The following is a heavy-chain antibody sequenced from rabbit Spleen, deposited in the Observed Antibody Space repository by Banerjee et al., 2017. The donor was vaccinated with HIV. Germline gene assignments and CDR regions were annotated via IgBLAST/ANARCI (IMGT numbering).Heavy chain of an antibody. D-gene: IGHD8-1*01. CDR2: IDPVFGIT. V-gene: IGHV1S43*01. J-gene: IGHJ3*01. CDR3: ARDGTGGSYFAL. Sequence: QEQLVESGGGLVKPGGTLTLTCTASGVSFSSSYYMNWVRQAPGKGLEWIGYIDPVFGITYYANWVNGRFSISRENAQNTVFLQMTSLTAADTATYFCARDGTGGSYFALWGQGTLVTVS. CDR1: GVSFSSSYY.